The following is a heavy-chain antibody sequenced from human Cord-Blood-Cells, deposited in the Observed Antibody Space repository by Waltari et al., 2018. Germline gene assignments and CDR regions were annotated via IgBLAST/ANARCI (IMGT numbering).Heavy chain of an antibody. Sequence: QLQLQESGPGLVKPSETLSLTCTVSGGSISSSSYYWGWIRQPPGKGLEWIGGIYYSGSTYYNPSLKSRVTISVDTSKNQFSLKLSSVTAADTAVYYCARLDSSGWYKAFDIWGQGTMVTVSS. CDR3: ARLDSSGWYKAFDI. CDR2: IYYSGST. D-gene: IGHD6-19*01. CDR1: GGSISSSSYY. J-gene: IGHJ3*02. V-gene: IGHV4-39*01.